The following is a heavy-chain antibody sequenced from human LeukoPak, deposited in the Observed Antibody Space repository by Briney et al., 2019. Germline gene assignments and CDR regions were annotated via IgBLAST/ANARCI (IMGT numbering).Heavy chain of an antibody. J-gene: IGHJ4*02. V-gene: IGHV4-39*01. D-gene: IGHD3-3*01. Sequence: SETLSLTRTVSGGSISSSSYYWGWIRQPPGKGLEWIGSIYYSGSTYYNPSLKSRVTISVDTSKNQFSLKLSSVTAADTAVYYCARADYYDFWSGYYRPRGYFDYWGQGTLVTVSS. CDR1: GGSISSSSYY. CDR3: ARADYYDFWSGYYRPRGYFDY. CDR2: IYYSGST.